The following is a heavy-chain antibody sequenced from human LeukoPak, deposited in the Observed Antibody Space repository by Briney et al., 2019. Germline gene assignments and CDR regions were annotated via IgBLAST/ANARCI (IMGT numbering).Heavy chain of an antibody. CDR1: GASISSSSYY. D-gene: IGHD3-22*01. CDR3: ARHPGYYDSSGYYVSAFDI. V-gene: IGHV4-39*01. Sequence: SETLSLTCTVSGASISSSSYYWGWIRQSPGKGLEWIGSIYYSGSTYFNPSLKSRLTMSVDTSKNHFSLKLTSVTAADTAVYYCARHPGYYDSSGYYVSAFDIWGQGTMVTVSS. CDR2: IYYSGST. J-gene: IGHJ3*02.